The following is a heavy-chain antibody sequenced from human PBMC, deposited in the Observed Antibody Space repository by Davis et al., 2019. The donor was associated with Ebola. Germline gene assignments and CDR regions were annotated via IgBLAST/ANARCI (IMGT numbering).Heavy chain of an antibody. CDR1: GRSIRSGGYS. CDR2: IYYSGST. V-gene: IGHV4-31*03. J-gene: IGHJ4*02. Sequence: PSATLSLTCTVSGRSIRSGGYSWSWIRQHPGKGQEWIGYIYYSGSTYYNPSLKSRVTISVDTSKNQFSLKLSSVTAADTAVYYCARGRYYYGSGAGYWGQGTLVTVSS. D-gene: IGHD3-10*01. CDR3: ARGRYYYGSGAGY.